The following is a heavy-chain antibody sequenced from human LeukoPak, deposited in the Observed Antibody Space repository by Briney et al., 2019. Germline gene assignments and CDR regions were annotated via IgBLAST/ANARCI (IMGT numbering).Heavy chain of an antibody. CDR2: ISGSGGST. V-gene: IGHV3-23*01. J-gene: IGHJ4*02. CDR3: AKDLVSGMVRGVTFDY. CDR1: GFTFSSYA. Sequence: GGSLRLSCAASGFTFSSYAMSWVHQAPGKGLEWVSAISGSGGSTYYADSVKGRFTISRDNSKNTLYLQMNSLRAEDTAVYYCAKDLVSGMVRGVTFDYWGQGTLVTVSS. D-gene: IGHD3-10*01.